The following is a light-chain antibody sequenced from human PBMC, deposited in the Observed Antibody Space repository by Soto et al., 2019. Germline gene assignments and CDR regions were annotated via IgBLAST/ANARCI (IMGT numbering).Light chain of an antibody. V-gene: IGKV3-15*01. Sequence: EIVMTQSPATLSVSPGERATLSCRASQSVGSNLAWYQQKPGQAPRLLIHGASTRATGIPARFSGSGSGTDFTLTISSLQSEDFAVYYCQQYNNWPLPFGGGTKVEIK. CDR2: GAS. CDR3: QQYNNWPLP. CDR1: QSVGSN. J-gene: IGKJ4*01.